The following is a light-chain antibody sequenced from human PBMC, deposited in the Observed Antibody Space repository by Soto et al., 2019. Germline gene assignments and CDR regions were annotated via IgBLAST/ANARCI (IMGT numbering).Light chain of an antibody. CDR3: QQLNSYPIT. V-gene: IGKV1-9*01. CDR2: AAS. CDR1: QGISSY. J-gene: IGKJ5*01. Sequence: IQLTQSPSSLSASVGDRVTIACRASQGISSYLAWYQQRPGRAPKLLIYAASTLQSGVPSRFSGSGSGTDFTLTISSLQPEDFATYHCQQLNSYPITFGQGTRLEIK.